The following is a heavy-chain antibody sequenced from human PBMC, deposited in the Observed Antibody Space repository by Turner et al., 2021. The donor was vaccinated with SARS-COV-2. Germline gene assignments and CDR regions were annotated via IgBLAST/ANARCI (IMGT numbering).Heavy chain of an antibody. CDR3: ATDPLGWAGYDY. V-gene: IGHV1-24*01. D-gene: IGHD6-25*01. Sequence: QVQLVQSGAEMKKPGASVKVSCKVSGYNLTEIFIHWVRQAPGKGLEWMGGFDPEDRETIYAQKFQGRVTMTEDTSTDIAYMELSSLSSDDTAVYYCATDPLGWAGYDYWGQGTLVTVSS. J-gene: IGHJ4*02. CDR2: FDPEDRET. CDR1: GYNLTEIF.